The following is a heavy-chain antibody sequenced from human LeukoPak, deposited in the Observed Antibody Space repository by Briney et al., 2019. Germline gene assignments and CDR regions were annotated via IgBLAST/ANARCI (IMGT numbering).Heavy chain of an antibody. Sequence: ASVKVSCKASGYTFTGYYMHWVRQAPGQGLEWMGWINPNSGGTNYAQKFQGRVTMTRDTSISTAYMELSRLISDDTAVYYCAAPYCSSTSCLEYFQHWGQGTLVTVSS. CDR3: AAPYCSSTSCLEYFQH. D-gene: IGHD2-2*01. CDR2: INPNSGGT. V-gene: IGHV1-2*02. J-gene: IGHJ1*01. CDR1: GYTFTGYY.